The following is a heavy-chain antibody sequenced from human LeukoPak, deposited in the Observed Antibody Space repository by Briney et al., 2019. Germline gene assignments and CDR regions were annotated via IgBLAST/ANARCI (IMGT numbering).Heavy chain of an antibody. CDR3: AKFPRRADWGSIGVPLVDY. V-gene: IGHV3-23*01. Sequence: GGSLRLSCAASGFTFSSYAMSWVRQAPGKGLEWVSAISGSGGSTYYADSVKGRFTISRDNSKNTLYLQMNSLRAEDTAVYYCAKFPRRADWGSIGVPLVDYWGQGTLVTVSS. CDR1: GFTFSSYA. D-gene: IGHD7-27*01. J-gene: IGHJ4*02. CDR2: ISGSGGST.